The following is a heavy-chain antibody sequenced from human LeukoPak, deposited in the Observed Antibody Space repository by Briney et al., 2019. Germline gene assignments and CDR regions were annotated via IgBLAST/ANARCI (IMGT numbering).Heavy chain of an antibody. V-gene: IGHV3-7*04. D-gene: IGHD5-12*01. J-gene: IGHJ4*02. Sequence: PGGSLRLSCAASGFTFSRFWMSWVRQAPGKGLECVASIKQDGSEKYYVDSVKGRFTISRDNAKNSLYLQMNSLRAEDTAVFYCARDGTYTDYDPDFDIWGQGTLVTVSS. CDR1: GFTFSRFW. CDR2: IKQDGSEK. CDR3: ARDGTYTDYDPDFDI.